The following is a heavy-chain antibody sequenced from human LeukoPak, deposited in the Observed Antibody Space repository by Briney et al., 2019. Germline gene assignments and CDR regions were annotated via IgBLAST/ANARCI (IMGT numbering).Heavy chain of an antibody. CDR3: ARRGDYGDYGDY. CDR1: GYSFTGYY. Sequence: ASVKVSCKASGYSFTGYYIHWVRQAPGQGLEWMGWINPNTGGTNYAQKLQGRVTMTTDTSTSTAYMELRSLRSDDTAVYYCARRGDYGDYGDYWGQGTLVTVSS. D-gene: IGHD4-17*01. J-gene: IGHJ4*02. V-gene: IGHV1-2*02. CDR2: INPNTGGT.